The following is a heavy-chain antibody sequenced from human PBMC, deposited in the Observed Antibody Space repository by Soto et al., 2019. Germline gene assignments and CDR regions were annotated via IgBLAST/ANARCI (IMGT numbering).Heavy chain of an antibody. J-gene: IGHJ4*02. D-gene: IGHD1-1*01. CDR1: GGSISTVGHY. V-gene: IGHV4-31*03. CDR3: ARATGTLRSRNCDY. Sequence: SETLSLTCSVSGGSISTVGHYWTWIRQPPGKGLEWIGSIYHTGSTYYSKSLRSRLTMTVDTSKSQFSLRLSSVTAADTAVYYCARATGTLRSRNCDYWGQGSLVTVSS. CDR2: IYHTGST.